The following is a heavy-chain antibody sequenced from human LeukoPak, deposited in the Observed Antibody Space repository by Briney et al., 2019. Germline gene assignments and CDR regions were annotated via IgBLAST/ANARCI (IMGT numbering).Heavy chain of an antibody. V-gene: IGHV3-23*01. D-gene: IGHD3-22*01. Sequence: HPGGSLRLSCAGSGFTFSNYAMSWVRQAPGKGLEWVSGISGSGGNTYYAAPVKGRFTISRDNSKNTLYLQMNSLRAEDTAVYYCARWYYYETSGLYYGSFDNWGQGTLVTVSS. CDR1: GFTFSNYA. CDR2: ISGSGGNT. J-gene: IGHJ5*02. CDR3: ARWYYYETSGLYYGSFDN.